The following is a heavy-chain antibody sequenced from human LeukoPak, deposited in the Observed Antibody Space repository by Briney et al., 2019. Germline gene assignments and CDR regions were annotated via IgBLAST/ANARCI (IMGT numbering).Heavy chain of an antibody. CDR2: IQDSRTT. CDR1: GGSISSGGYS. D-gene: IGHD3-16*01. J-gene: IGHJ4*02. CDR3: ARRRDYQAYDH. Sequence: PSETLSLTCAVSGGSISSGGYSWSWIRQPPGKGLEWLGCIQDSRTTYYNPSLKSRLTISADTSQNQFSLRLNFVTAADTAIYYCARRRDYQAYDHWGQGTLVTVSS. V-gene: IGHV4-30-2*05.